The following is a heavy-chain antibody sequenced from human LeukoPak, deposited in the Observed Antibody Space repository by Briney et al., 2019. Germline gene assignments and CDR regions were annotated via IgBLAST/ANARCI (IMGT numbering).Heavy chain of an antibody. D-gene: IGHD2-15*01. CDR2: INAGNGNT. CDR3: ARSVVVVAAPDAFDI. Sequence: ASVKVSCKASGYTFTSYAMHWVRQAPGQRLKWMGWINAGNGNTKYSQKFQGRVTITRDTSASTAYMELSSLRSEDTAAYYCARSVVVVAAPDAFDIWGQGTMVTVSS. CDR1: GYTFTSYA. J-gene: IGHJ3*02. V-gene: IGHV1-3*01.